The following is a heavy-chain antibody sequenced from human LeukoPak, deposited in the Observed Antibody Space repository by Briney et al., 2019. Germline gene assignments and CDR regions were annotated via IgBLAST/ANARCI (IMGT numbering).Heavy chain of an antibody. CDR2: IYTSGST. Sequence: SGTLSLTCTVSGGSISSASYYWSWIRQPAGKGLEWIGRIYTSGSTNYNPSLKSRVTISVDTSKNQFSLKLSSVTAADTAVYYCAMRERLAAAFDYWGQGTLVTVSS. D-gene: IGHD6-13*01. CDR3: AMRERLAAAFDY. J-gene: IGHJ4*02. CDR1: GGSISSASYY. V-gene: IGHV4-61*02.